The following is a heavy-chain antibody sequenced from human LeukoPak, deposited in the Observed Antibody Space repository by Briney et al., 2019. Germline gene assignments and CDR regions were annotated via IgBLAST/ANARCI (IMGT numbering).Heavy chain of an antibody. Sequence: GGSLRLSCAASGFTFSSYAMSWVRQAPGKGLKWVSVISGSGGSTYYADSVKGRFTISRDNSKNTLYLQMNSLRAEDTAVYYCAKDGHHDSSGRGGGFDIWGQGTMVTVSS. CDR2: ISGSGGST. CDR1: GFTFSSYA. D-gene: IGHD3-22*01. V-gene: IGHV3-23*01. J-gene: IGHJ3*02. CDR3: AKDGHHDSSGRGGGFDI.